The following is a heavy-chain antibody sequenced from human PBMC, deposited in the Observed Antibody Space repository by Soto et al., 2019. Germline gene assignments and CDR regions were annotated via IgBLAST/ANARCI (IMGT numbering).Heavy chain of an antibody. Sequence: SETLSLTCTVSGGSISSYYWSWIRQPPGKGLEWIGYIYYSGSTNYNPSLKSRVTISVDTSKNQFSLKLSSVTAADTAVYYCAREGPQYYFDYWGQGTLVTVSS. CDR3: AREGPQYYFDY. CDR2: IYYSGST. V-gene: IGHV4-59*01. CDR1: GGSISSYY. J-gene: IGHJ4*02. D-gene: IGHD4-4*01.